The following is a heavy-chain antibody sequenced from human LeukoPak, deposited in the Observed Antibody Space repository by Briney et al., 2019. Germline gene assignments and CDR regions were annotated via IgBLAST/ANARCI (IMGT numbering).Heavy chain of an antibody. CDR2: ISAYNGNT. D-gene: IGHD2-2*01. CDR1: GYTFTSYG. Sequence: VSVKVSCKASGYTFTSYGISWVRQAPGQGLEWMGWISAYNGNTNYAQKLQGRVTMTTDTSTSTAYMELRSLRSDDTAVYYCAGDVRYCSSTSCYGLLSFDYWGQGTLVTVSS. V-gene: IGHV1-18*04. J-gene: IGHJ4*02. CDR3: AGDVRYCSSTSCYGLLSFDY.